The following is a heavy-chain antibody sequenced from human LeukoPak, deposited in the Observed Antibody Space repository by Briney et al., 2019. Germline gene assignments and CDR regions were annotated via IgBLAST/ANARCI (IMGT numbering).Heavy chain of an antibody. Sequence: SETLSLTCAVYGGSFSGYYWSWIRQPLGKGLEWIGEINHSGSTNYNPSLKSRVTISVDTSKNQFSLKLSSVTAADTAVYYCARGWYRQQLTPTKSYYFDYWGQGTLVTVSS. CDR1: GGSFSGYY. D-gene: IGHD6-13*01. J-gene: IGHJ4*02. CDR3: ARGWYRQQLTPTKSYYFDY. CDR2: INHSGST. V-gene: IGHV4-34*01.